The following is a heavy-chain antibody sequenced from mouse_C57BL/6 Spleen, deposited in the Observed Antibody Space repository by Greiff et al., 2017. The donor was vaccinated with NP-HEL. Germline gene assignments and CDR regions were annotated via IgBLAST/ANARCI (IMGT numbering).Heavy chain of an antibody. J-gene: IGHJ3*01. V-gene: IGHV1-81*01. CDR1: GYTFTSYG. CDR3: ARGLYYYGAAY. Sequence: VMLVESGAELARPGASVKLSCKASGYTFTSYGISWVKQRTGQGLEWIGEIYPRSGNTYYNEKFKGKATLTADKSSSTAYMELRSLTSEDSAVYFCARGLYYYGAAYWGQGTLVTVSA. CDR2: IYPRSGNT. D-gene: IGHD1-1*01.